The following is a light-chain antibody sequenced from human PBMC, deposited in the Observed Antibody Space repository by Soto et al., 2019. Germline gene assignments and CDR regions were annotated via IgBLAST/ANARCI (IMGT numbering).Light chain of an antibody. CDR3: QQSYSIPYT. CDR2: AAS. CDR1: QSISSY. V-gene: IGKV1-39*01. Sequence: DIQMTQSPSSLSASVRDRVTITCRASQSISSYLNWYQQKPGKAPQLLIYAASSLQSGVPSRFSGSGSGTEFTLTISSLQPEDFATYYCQQSYSIPYTFGQGTKLEIK. J-gene: IGKJ2*01.